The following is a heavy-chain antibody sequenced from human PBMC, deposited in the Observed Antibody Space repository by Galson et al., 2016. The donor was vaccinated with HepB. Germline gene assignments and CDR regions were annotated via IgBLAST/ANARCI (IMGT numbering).Heavy chain of an antibody. CDR2: ISGYNGKT. V-gene: IGHV1-18*01. CDR3: ARVWILMTGGMDV. Sequence: SVKVSCKASGYTFTSYGISWVRQAPGQGLEWMGWISGYNGKTNYAQKVQGRVTLTTDTSSSTAFMELRSLTSDDTAVYYCARVWILMTGGMDVWGQGTTVTVSS. D-gene: IGHD3-16*01. J-gene: IGHJ6*02. CDR1: GYTFTSYG.